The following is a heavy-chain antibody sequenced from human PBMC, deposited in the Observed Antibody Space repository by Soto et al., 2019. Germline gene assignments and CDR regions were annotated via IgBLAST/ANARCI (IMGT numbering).Heavy chain of an antibody. D-gene: IGHD5-12*01. V-gene: IGHV4-34*01. CDR2: INHSGST. J-gene: IGHJ4*02. CDR3: ERGGLWLRGAFDY. CDR1: GGSFSGYY. Sequence: PSETLSLTCAVYGGSFSGYYWSWIRQPPGKGLEWIGEINHSGSTNYNPSLKSRVTISVDTSKNQFSLKLSSVTAADTAVYYCERGGLWLRGAFDYWGQGTLVTVSS.